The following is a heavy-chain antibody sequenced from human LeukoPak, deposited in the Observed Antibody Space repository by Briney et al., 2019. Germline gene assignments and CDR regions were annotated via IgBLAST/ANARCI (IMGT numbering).Heavy chain of an antibody. CDR2: MNPNSGNT. Sequence: ASVKVSCKASGYTFTSYDINWVRQATGQGLEWMGWMNPNSGNTGYAQKFQGRVTITRNTSISTAYMELSSVTAADTAVYYCARADSIGYCSSTSCYPGVRPHMDVWGQGTTVTVSS. J-gene: IGHJ6*02. V-gene: IGHV1-8*03. D-gene: IGHD2-2*01. CDR3: ARADSIGYCSSTSCYPGVRPHMDV. CDR1: GYTFTSYD.